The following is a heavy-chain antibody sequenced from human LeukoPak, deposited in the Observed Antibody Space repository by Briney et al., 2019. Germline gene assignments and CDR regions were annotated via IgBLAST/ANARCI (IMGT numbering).Heavy chain of an antibody. V-gene: IGHV1-2*02. J-gene: IGHJ4*02. CDR3: ARKTRKDGYNWVDY. Sequence: ASVKVSCKTSGYTFTDYYMHWVRQAPGQGLEWMGWINPNSGGTNYAQKFQGRVTMTRDSSISTAYMELSRLRSDDTAVYYCARKTRKDGYNWVDYWGQGTLVTVSS. CDR2: INPNSGGT. CDR1: GYTFTDYY. D-gene: IGHD5-24*01.